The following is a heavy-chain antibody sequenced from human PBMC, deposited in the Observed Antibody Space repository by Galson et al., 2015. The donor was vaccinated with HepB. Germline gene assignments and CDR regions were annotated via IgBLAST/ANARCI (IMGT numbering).Heavy chain of an antibody. V-gene: IGHV3-9*01. J-gene: IGHJ4*03. CDR3: VRASPPGVAVTVGTYSFDR. CDR1: GFTFKDHA. D-gene: IGHD2-21*02. Sequence: SCAASGFTFKDHAMHWVRHSPGKGLEWVSGLNRDSAAVAYADSVEGRFTISRDNAKNSLYLEMSSLRPEDTALYYCVRASPPGVAVTVGTYSFDRWGHGTLVTVSS. CDR2: LNRDSAAV.